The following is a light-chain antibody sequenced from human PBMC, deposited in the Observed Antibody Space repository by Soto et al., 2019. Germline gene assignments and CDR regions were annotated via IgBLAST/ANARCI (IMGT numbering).Light chain of an antibody. V-gene: IGLV2-14*01. Sequence: QSVLTQPASVSGSPGQSITISCTGTSSDVGGYNYVSWYQQHPGKAPKLMIYEVSNRPSGVSNRFSGSKSANTASLTISGVQAEDEADYYCSSSTGYSTVVFGGGTKLPS. CDR3: SSSTGYSTVV. J-gene: IGLJ2*01. CDR2: EVS. CDR1: SSDVGGYNY.